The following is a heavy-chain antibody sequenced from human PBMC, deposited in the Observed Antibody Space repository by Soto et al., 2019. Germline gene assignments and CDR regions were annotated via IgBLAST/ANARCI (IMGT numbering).Heavy chain of an antibody. CDR2: IYYSGST. J-gene: IGHJ6*02. D-gene: IGHD3-10*01. CDR3: ARRAIRGVIIGMDV. V-gene: IGHV4-39*01. CDR1: GGSISSSSYY. Sequence: SETLSLTCTVSGGSISSSSYYWGWIRQPPWKGLEWIGSIYYSGSTYYNPSLKSRVTISVDTSKNQFSLKLSSVTAADTAVYYCARRAIRGVIIGMDVWGQGXTVTVYS.